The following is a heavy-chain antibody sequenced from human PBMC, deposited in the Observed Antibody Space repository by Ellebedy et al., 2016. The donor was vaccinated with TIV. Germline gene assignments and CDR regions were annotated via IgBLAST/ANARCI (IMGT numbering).Heavy chain of an antibody. CDR1: GGPFSGYY. J-gene: IGHJ4*02. CDR2: INHSGST. V-gene: IGHV4-34*01. Sequence: SETLSLXXAVYGGPFSGYYWIWIRQPPGKGLEWIGEINHSGSTDYSPSLKSRVTISVDKSKNQFSLKLSSVTAADTAVYYCARQGGSGWIYFDYWGQGTLVTVSS. CDR3: ARQGGSGWIYFDY. D-gene: IGHD6-19*01.